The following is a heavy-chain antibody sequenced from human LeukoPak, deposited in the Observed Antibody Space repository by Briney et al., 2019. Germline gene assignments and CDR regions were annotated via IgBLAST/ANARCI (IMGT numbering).Heavy chain of an antibody. CDR3: AKRVPYGDYVSYGMDV. D-gene: IGHD4-17*01. V-gene: IGHV3-23*01. CDR2: ISGSGGST. Sequence: PGGSLRLSCAASGFTFSSYAMSWVRQAPGKGLEWVSAISGSGGSTYYADSVKGRFTISRDNSKNTLYLQMNSLRAEDTAVYYYAKRVPYGDYVSYGMDVWGQGTTVTVSS. J-gene: IGHJ6*02. CDR1: GFTFSSYA.